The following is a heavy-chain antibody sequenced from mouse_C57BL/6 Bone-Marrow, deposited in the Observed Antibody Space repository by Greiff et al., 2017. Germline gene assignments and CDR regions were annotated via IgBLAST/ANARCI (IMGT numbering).Heavy chain of an antibody. V-gene: IGHV1-59*01. J-gene: IGHJ3*01. CDR1: GYSFTSYW. CDR3: ARYSSWFAY. CDR2: IDLSDSYT. Sequence: QVQLQQPGPELVRPGPSVKLSCKASGYSFTSYWLHWVKPRPGPGLEWIGVIDLSDSYTTYNQKFMGNPTFTVYQSSNTAYMQRSSLTSEDAAVYCCARYSSWFAYWGQGTLVTVSA.